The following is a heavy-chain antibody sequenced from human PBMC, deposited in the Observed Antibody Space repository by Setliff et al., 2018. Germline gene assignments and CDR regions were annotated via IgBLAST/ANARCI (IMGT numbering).Heavy chain of an antibody. J-gene: IGHJ3*02. CDR2: IYTSGST. CDR1: GGSISSNY. CDR3: VRVEAGYCSSTSCYVVGAFDI. V-gene: IGHV4-4*08. Sequence: SETLSLTCTVSGGSISSNYWSWVRQPPGKGLEWIGYIYTSGSTNYNPSLKSRGTISVDTSRNQFSLKLSSVTAADTAVYYCVRVEAGYCSSTSCYVVGAFDIWGQGTMVT. D-gene: IGHD2-2*03.